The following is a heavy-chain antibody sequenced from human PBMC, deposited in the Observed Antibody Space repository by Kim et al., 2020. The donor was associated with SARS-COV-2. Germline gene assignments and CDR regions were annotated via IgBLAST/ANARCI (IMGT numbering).Heavy chain of an antibody. J-gene: IGHJ6*02. V-gene: IGHV3-30*18. Sequence: GGSLRLSCAASGFTFSSYGMHWVRQAPGKGLEWVAVISYDGSNKYYADSVKGRFTISRDNSKNTLYLQMNSLRAEDTAVYYCAKCLLAVRFLEWSRRPYYYGMDVWGQGTTVTVSS. CDR3: AKCLLAVRFLEWSRRPYYYGMDV. CDR2: ISYDGSNK. CDR1: GFTFSSYG. D-gene: IGHD3-3*01.